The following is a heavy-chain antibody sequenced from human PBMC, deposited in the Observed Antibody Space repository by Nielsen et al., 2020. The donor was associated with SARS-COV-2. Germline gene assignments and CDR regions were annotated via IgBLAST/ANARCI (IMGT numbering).Heavy chain of an antibody. Sequence: ASVKVSCKASGYTFTSHTFTKYYIHWVRQAPGKGLEWMGIINPSGGSPTYAQKFQGRVTMTTDTSTSTVYMELSSLTSDDTAVYYCARARATIFGLVMSYGMDVWGQGTTVAVSS. D-gene: IGHD3/OR15-3a*01. V-gene: IGHV1-46*01. J-gene: IGHJ6*02. CDR1: GYTFTSHTFTKYY. CDR3: ARARATIFGLVMSYGMDV. CDR2: INPSGGSP.